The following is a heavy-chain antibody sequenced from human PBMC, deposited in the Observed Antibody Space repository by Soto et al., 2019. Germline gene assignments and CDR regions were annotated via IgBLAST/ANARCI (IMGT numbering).Heavy chain of an antibody. J-gene: IGHJ6*02. CDR1: GGTFSSFA. Sequence: QVLLVQSGAEVKKPGSSVRVSCKTSGGTFSSFAISWVRLAPGQGLEWMGVIVPMFAAPTYAQKFQGRVSITADESTRTAYMELSRPRSADTAVYYCARDRVMRGNAYYYGMDVWGQGTTVTVSS. CDR2: IVPMFAAP. D-gene: IGHD2-21*01. V-gene: IGHV1-69*12. CDR3: ARDRVMRGNAYYYGMDV.